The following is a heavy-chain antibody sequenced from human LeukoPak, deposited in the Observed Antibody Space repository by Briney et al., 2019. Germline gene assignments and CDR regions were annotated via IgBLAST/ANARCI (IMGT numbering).Heavy chain of an antibody. Sequence: PSETLSLTCTVSGDSISGFYWGWVRQPAGKGLEWIGRIYSSGSTNYNPSLKSRVTMSVDTSKNQFSLNLDSVTAADTAMYFCARAFDYGDRFDYWGQGTLVTVYS. CDR3: ARAFDYGDRFDY. V-gene: IGHV4-4*07. CDR1: GDSISGFY. CDR2: IYSSGST. J-gene: IGHJ4*02. D-gene: IGHD4-17*01.